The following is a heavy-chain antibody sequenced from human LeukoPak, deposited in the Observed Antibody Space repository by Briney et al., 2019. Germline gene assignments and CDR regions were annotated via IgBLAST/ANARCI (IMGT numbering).Heavy chain of an antibody. CDR3: ARDAVVVPAAPNPYYYYGMDV. V-gene: IGHV4-39*07. CDR2: IYYSGST. J-gene: IGHJ6*02. Sequence: SETLSLTCTVSGGSISSSSYYWGWIRQPPGKGLEWIGSIYYSGSTYYNPSLKSRVTISVDTSKNQFSLKLSSVTAADTAVYYCARDAVVVPAAPNPYYYYGMDVWGQGTTVTVSS. CDR1: GGSISSSSYY. D-gene: IGHD2-2*01.